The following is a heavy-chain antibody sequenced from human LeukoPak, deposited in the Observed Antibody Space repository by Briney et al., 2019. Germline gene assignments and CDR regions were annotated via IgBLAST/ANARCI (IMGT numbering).Heavy chain of an antibody. D-gene: IGHD2-2*01. J-gene: IGHJ5*02. Sequence: GASVKVSCKASGGTFSSYAISWVRQAPGQGLEWMGGIIPIFGTANYAQKFQGRVTITADEFTSTAYMEFCARDRPGRYCSSPSCYSASPFDPWGQGTLVTVSS. V-gene: IGHV1-69*13. CDR1: GGTFSSYA. CDR3: SCYSASPFDP. CDR2: IIPIFGTA.